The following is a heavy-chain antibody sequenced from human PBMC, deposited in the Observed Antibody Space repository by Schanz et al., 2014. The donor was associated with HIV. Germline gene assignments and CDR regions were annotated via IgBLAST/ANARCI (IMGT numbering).Heavy chain of an antibody. V-gene: IGHV3-33*08. CDR2: IWYDGSNK. CDR3: ARDLTGYFTMDA. CDR1: RFTFSSYG. Sequence: QVQLVESGGGVVQPGRSLRLSCAASRFTFSSYGMHWVRQAPGKGLECVAVIWYDGSNKYYADSVKGRFTISRDNSKNTLYLQMNSLREDDTAVYSCARDLTGYFTMDAWGQGTTVTVSS. D-gene: IGHD5-18*01. J-gene: IGHJ6*02.